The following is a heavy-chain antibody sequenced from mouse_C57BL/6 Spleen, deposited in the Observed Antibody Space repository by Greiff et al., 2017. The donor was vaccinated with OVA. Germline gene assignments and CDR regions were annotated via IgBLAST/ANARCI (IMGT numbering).Heavy chain of an antibody. CDR1: GFTFSDYG. J-gene: IGHJ4*01. CDR3: ARRNYSNPYAMDY. D-gene: IGHD2-5*01. CDR2: ISSGSSTI. Sequence: EVKLVESGGGLVKPGGSLKLSCAASGFTFSDYGMHWVRQAPEKGLEWVAYISSGSSTIYYADTVKGRFTISRDNAKNTLFLQMTSLRSEDTAMYYCARRNYSNPYAMDYWGQGTSVTVSS. V-gene: IGHV5-17*01.